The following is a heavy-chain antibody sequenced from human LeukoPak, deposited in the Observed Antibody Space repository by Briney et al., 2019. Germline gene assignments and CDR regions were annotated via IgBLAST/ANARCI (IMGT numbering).Heavy chain of an antibody. J-gene: IGHJ3*02. V-gene: IGHV4-31*03. CDR1: GGSISSGGYY. CDR2: IYYSGST. CDR3: ARARDSSGLHDAFDI. Sequence: PSQTLSLTCTVSGGSISSGGYYWSWIRQHPGKGLEWIGYIYYSGSTYYNPSIKSRVTISVDTSKNQFSLKLSSVTAADTAVYYCARARDSSGLHDAFDIWGQGTMVTISS. D-gene: IGHD3-22*01.